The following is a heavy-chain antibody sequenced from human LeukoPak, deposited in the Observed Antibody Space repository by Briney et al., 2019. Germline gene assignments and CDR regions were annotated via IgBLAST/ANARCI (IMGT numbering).Heavy chain of an antibody. CDR1: GFTFGDYA. V-gene: IGHV4-34*01. J-gene: IGHJ6*04. CDR2: INHSGST. D-gene: IGHD2-15*01. CDR3: ARLEVVAAYGMDV. Sequence: GSLRLSCTASGFTFGDYAMSWVRQAPGKGLEWIGEINHSGSTNYNPPLKSRVTISVDTSKNQFSLKLSSVTAADTAVYYCARLEVVAAYGMDVWGKGTTVTVSS.